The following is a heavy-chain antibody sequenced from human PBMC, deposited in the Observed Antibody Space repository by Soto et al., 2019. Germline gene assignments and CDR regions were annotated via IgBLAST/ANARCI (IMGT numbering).Heavy chain of an antibody. J-gene: IGHJ1*01. CDR3: ARTSGDYGLSKYFQH. Sequence: QVQLQESGPGLVEPSQTLSLTCTVSGGSISSGDYYWSWIRQLPGKGLEWIGYIYYSGTTFHNPSLKSRVSISVDTSKNLFSLKLSSMTAADTAMYYCARTSGDYGLSKYFQHWGQGTLVTVSS. CDR2: IYYSGTT. V-gene: IGHV4-31*03. D-gene: IGHD4-17*01. CDR1: GGSISSGDYY.